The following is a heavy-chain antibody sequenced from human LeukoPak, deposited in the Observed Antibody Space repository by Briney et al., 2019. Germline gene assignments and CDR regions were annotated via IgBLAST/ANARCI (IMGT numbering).Heavy chain of an antibody. V-gene: IGHV4-61*01. D-gene: IGHD5-24*01. J-gene: IGHJ3*02. Sequence: PSETLCLTCTVSGGSVSSGSYYWSWIRQPPGKGLEWIGYIFYSGTSNYNPSLKSRVTTSVDTSKNQVSLKLSSVTAADTAVYYCARGRGGHDDAFDIWGQGTMVTASS. CDR2: IFYSGTS. CDR3: ARGRGGHDDAFDI. CDR1: GGSVSSGSYY.